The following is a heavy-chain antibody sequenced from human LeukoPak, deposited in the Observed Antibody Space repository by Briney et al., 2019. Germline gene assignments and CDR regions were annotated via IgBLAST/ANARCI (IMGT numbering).Heavy chain of an antibody. Sequence: PGGSPRLSCAASGFTFSRSWMHWVRQAPGKGLGWVAIVWYDGTNKYYADSVKGRFTISRDNSKDTLYLQMSSLRVEDTAVYYCARPYSRAWPNYFDYWSQGSLVTVSS. CDR2: VWYDGTNK. J-gene: IGHJ4*02. D-gene: IGHD6-19*01. CDR1: GFTFSRSW. CDR3: ARPYSRAWPNYFDY. V-gene: IGHV3-33*08.